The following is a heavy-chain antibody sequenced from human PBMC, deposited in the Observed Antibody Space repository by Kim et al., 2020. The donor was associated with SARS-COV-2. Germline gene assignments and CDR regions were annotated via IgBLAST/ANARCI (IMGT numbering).Heavy chain of an antibody. Sequence: GGSLRLSCAASGFTVSSNFMSWIRQAPGKGLECISIIYGDGRTYYADSVKGRFTISRDNSQNTLYLQMNSLRADDTAVYYCARYVDCLVGSCSSDDAFDICGRGTMVTVSS. J-gene: IGHJ3*02. CDR2: IYGDGRT. CDR1: GFTVSSNF. V-gene: IGHV3-53*01. CDR3: ARYVDCLVGSCSSDDAFDI. D-gene: IGHD2-15*01.